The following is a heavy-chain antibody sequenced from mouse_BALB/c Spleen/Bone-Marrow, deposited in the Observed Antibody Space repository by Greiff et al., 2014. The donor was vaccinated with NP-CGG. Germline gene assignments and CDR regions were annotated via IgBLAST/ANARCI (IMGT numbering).Heavy chain of an antibody. CDR3: ARRKNVWFAY. CDR1: GYTFNDYI. Sequence: QVQLQQSGPELVKPGASVKMSCKASGYTFNDYIISWVKQRVGQGLEWIGEIYPGTGSTYYNEKFKGKATLTADKSSNIAYMQLSSLTSEDSAVYFCARRKNVWFAYWGQGTLVTVSA. CDR2: IYPGTGST. V-gene: IGHV1-77*01. J-gene: IGHJ3*01.